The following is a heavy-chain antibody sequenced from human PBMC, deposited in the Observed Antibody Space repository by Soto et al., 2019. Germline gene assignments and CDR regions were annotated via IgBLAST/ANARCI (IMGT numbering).Heavy chain of an antibody. Sequence: PGGSLRLSCAASGFTFSSYSMNWVRQAPGKGLEWVSSISSSSSYIYYADSVKGRFTISRDNAKNSLYLQMSSLRAEDTAVYYCAKEAGELSTRSFDYWGQGTLVTVSS. CDR1: GFTFSSYS. CDR3: AKEAGELSTRSFDY. J-gene: IGHJ4*02. D-gene: IGHD3-16*02. V-gene: IGHV3-21*01. CDR2: ISSSSSYI.